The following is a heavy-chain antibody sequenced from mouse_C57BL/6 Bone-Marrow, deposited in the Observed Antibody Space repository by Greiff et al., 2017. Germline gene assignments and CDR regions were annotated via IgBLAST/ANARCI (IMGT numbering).Heavy chain of an antibody. D-gene: IGHD2-10*01. J-gene: IGHJ1*03. CDR1: GYSITSGYY. Sequence: EVQLQESGPGLVKPSQSLSLTCSVTGYSITSGYYWNWIRQFPGNKLEWMGYISYDGSNNYNPSLKNRISITRDTSKNQFFLKLNSVTTEDTATYYCARDEAYYGNYWYFDVWGTGTTVTVSS. CDR3: ARDEAYYGNYWYFDV. CDR2: ISYDGSN. V-gene: IGHV3-6*01.